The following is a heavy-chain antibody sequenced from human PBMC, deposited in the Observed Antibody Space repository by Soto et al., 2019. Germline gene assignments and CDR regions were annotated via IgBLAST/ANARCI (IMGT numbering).Heavy chain of an antibody. V-gene: IGHV4-61*08. CDR2: IYYSGST. CDR3: ARDTPYYYGSGSYYGYYYYGMEV. D-gene: IGHD3-10*01. J-gene: IGHJ6*02. CDR1: GGSISSGGYY. Sequence: PSETLSLTCTVSGGSISSGGYYWSWIRQPPGKGLEWIGYIYYSGSTNYNPSLKSRVTISVDTSKNQFSPKLSSVTAADTAVYYCARDTPYYYGSGSYYGYYYYGMEVWGQGTTVTVSS.